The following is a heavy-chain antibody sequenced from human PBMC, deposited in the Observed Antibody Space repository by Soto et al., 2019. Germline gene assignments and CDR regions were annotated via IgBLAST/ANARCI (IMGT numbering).Heavy chain of an antibody. CDR1: GYTFTGYY. J-gene: IGHJ6*02. CDR3: ARERYQVISDGMDV. Sequence: QVQLVQSGADVKTPGASVRVSCKASGYTFTGYYVLWVREAPGQGLEWMGWINPETGGTSYAQKFQGRVTLSRDTSINTAYLELSRLRFDDAAVYFCARERYQVISDGMDVWGQGTTVTVSS. CDR2: INPETGGT. V-gene: IGHV1-2*02. D-gene: IGHD2-2*01.